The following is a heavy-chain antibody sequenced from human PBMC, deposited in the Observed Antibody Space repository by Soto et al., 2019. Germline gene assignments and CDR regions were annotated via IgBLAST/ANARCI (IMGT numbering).Heavy chain of an antibody. V-gene: IGHV1-18*01. D-gene: IGHD2-15*01. CDR1: GYTFTHYG. CDR3: ARDLHSGGKYWYFDI. CDR2: INSFSGDT. Sequence: ASVKVSCKASGYTFTHYGTTWVRQAPGQGLEWMGWINSFSGDTNYPQKLQGRLTMTTDTSTNTVYMELRNLRSDDTAVYYCARDLHSGGKYWYFDIWGRGTLVTVSS. J-gene: IGHJ2*01.